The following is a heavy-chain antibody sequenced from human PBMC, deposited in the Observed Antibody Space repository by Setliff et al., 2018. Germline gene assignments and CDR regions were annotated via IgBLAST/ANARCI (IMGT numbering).Heavy chain of an antibody. CDR2: INYRGST. V-gene: IGHV4-34*01. CDR1: GGTFSDYH. D-gene: IGHD6-6*01. J-gene: IGHJ4*02. CDR3: ARGRNIAARLLDS. Sequence: SETLSLTCAAYGGTFSDYHWTWIRQSPEKGLEWIGEINYRGSTNYNPSLKSRVTISIDTSKDQFSLKLISMTAADTAVYYCARGRNIAARLLDSWGQGTLVTVSS.